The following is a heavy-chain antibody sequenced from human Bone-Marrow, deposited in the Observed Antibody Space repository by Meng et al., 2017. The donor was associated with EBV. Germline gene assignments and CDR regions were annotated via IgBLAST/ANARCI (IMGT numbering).Heavy chain of an antibody. J-gene: IGHJ4*02. Sequence: VQVGAGAKKNGFSVNASCKTLGGPFRKHAISSVRSAPGQGLEWMGVLIPMSDAPHYAQKFQGRVTITADESTSTHYMDLSGLRSEDTAVYYCASESGRGFTPNYWGQGTLVTVSS. CDR1: GGPFRKHA. D-gene: IGHD3-10*01. CDR2: LIPMSDAP. V-gene: IGHV1-69*01. CDR3: ASESGRGFTPNY.